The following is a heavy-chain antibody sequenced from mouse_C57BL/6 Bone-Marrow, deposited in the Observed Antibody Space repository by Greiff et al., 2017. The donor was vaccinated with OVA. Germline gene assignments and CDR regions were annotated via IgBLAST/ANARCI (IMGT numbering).Heavy chain of an antibody. D-gene: IGHD1-1*01. V-gene: IGHV1-81*01. CDR1: GYTFTSYG. CDR3: ARQVTTVVAPYYAMDY. Sequence: QVQLQQSGAELARPGASVKLSCKASGYTFTSYGISWVKQRTGQGLEWIGEIYPRSGNTYYNEKFKGKATLTADKSSSTAYMELRSLTSEDSAVYFCARQVTTVVAPYYAMDYWGQGTSVTVSS. J-gene: IGHJ4*01. CDR2: IYPRSGNT.